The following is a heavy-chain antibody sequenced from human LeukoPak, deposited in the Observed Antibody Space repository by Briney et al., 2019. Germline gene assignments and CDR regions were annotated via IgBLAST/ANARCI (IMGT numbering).Heavy chain of an antibody. CDR3: AREELLWFGELIFFWFDP. CDR1: GGSFSGYY. Sequence: SETLSLTCAVYGGSFSGYYWSWIRQPPGKGLEWIGEINHSGSTNYNPSLKSRVTISVDTSKNQFSLKLSSVTAADTAVYYCAREELLWFGELIFFWFDPWGQGTLVTVSS. V-gene: IGHV4-34*01. CDR2: INHSGST. J-gene: IGHJ5*02. D-gene: IGHD3-10*01.